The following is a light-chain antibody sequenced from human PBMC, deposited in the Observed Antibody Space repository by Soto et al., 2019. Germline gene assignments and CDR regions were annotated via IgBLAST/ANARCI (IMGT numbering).Light chain of an antibody. J-gene: IGKJ1*01. CDR3: QKYNSFWT. Sequence: DIQMTQSPSTLSASVGDRVTISCRASQTISNWLAWYQQKPGKAPKLLIYDDSSLESGVPSRFSGSGSGTEFTLTISSLQPEDFATYYCQKYNSFWTFGQGTKVDIK. CDR2: DDS. CDR1: QTISNW. V-gene: IGKV1-5*01.